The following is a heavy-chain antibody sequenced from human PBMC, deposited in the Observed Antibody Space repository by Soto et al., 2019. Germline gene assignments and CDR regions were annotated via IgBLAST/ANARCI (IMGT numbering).Heavy chain of an antibody. CDR3: ATSFRYFDN. D-gene: IGHD3-9*01. CDR1: GFTPTTTP. V-gene: IGHV3-23*01. Sequence: GGSLRLSCAGSGFTPTTTPLSWVRQPPGKGLEWVTTISGTASRTYYVDSVKGRFFISRDNSKNTATLQMNNLTVDDTAVYYCATSFRYFDNWGQGTRVTVSS. J-gene: IGHJ4*02. CDR2: ISGTASRT.